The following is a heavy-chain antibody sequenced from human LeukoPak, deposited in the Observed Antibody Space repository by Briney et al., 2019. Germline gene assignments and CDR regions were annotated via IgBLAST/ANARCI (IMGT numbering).Heavy chain of an antibody. Sequence: PSETLSLTCTVSGGSVSSGSYYWSWIRQPPGKGLEWIGYIYYSGSTNYNPSLKSRVTISVDTSKKQFSLKLSSVTAADTAVYYCASEGMITFGGVIVMGGGSFDYWGQGTLVTVSS. CDR1: GGSVSSGSYY. V-gene: IGHV4-61*01. CDR2: IYYSGST. CDR3: ASEGMITFGGVIVMGGGSFDY. J-gene: IGHJ4*02. D-gene: IGHD3-16*02.